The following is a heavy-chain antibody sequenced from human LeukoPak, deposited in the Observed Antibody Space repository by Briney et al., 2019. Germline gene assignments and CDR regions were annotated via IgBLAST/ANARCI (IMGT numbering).Heavy chain of an antibody. D-gene: IGHD3-3*01. CDR3: AEETPRDSWRSYGAFEI. J-gene: IGHJ3*02. V-gene: IGHV3-48*04. CDR2: ISSSSDTI. CDR1: GFTFGPYT. Sequence: PGGSLRLSCAASGFTFGPYTMNWVRQAPGKGLEWVSYISSSSDTIYYADSVKGRFTISRDNAKNSLYLQMNSLRAEDTAVYYCAEETPRDSWRSYGAFEIWGQGTMVTVSS.